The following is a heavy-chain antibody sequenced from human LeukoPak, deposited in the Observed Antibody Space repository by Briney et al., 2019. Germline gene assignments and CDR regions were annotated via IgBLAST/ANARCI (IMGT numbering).Heavy chain of an antibody. Sequence: GESLKISCKGSGYSFITYWIGWVRQMRGKGLEWMGIIYSADSDARYSPSFQGQVTISADKSISTAYLQWSSLKASDTAMYYCARQQCSGNNCYFDYWGQGTLVTVSS. CDR2: IYSADSDA. D-gene: IGHD2-15*01. CDR1: GYSFITYW. J-gene: IGHJ4*02. CDR3: ARQQCSGNNCYFDY. V-gene: IGHV5-51*01.